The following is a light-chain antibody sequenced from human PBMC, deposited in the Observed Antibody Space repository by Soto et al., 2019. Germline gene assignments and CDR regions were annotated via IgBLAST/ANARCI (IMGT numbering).Light chain of an antibody. J-gene: IGKJ1*01. CDR3: QQYGSSPEWT. CDR2: GAS. Sequence: EIVLTQSPGTLSLSLGERATLSCRASQSVSSSYLAWYQQKPGQAPRLLIYGASSRATGIPDRFSGSGSGTDFTLTISRLEPDDFAVYYCQQYGSSPEWTFGQGTKV. V-gene: IGKV3-20*01. CDR1: QSVSSSY.